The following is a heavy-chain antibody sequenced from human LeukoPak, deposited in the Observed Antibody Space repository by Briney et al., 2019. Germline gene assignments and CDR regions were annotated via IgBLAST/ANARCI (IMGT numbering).Heavy chain of an antibody. J-gene: IGHJ4*02. Sequence: TSETLSLTCTVSGGSISSYYWSWIRQPAGKGLVWIGRIYTSGSTNYNPSLKSRVTMSVDTSKNQFSLKLSSVTAADTAVYYCARSSITIFGVVISPFGYWGQGTLVTVSS. V-gene: IGHV4-4*07. CDR1: GGSISSYY. D-gene: IGHD3-3*01. CDR2: IYTSGST. CDR3: ARSSITIFGVVISPFGY.